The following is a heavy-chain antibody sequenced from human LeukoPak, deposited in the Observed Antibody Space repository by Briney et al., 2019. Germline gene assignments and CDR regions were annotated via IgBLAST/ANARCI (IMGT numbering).Heavy chain of an antibody. D-gene: IGHD3-16*01. V-gene: IGHV3-7*03. CDR3: ARGGGLDV. J-gene: IGHJ6*02. CDR2: IKPDGGEK. CDR1: GFIFNTYW. Sequence: GGSLRLSCAASGFIFNTYWMTWVRQTPGKGLEWVANIKPDGGEKKYVDSVKGRFTISRDNAKNSLYLRMSNLRAEDTAVYFCARGGGLDVWGQGATVTVSS.